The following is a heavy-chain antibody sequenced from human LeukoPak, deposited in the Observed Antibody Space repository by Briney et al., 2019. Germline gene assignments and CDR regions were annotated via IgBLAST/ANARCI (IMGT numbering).Heavy chain of an antibody. CDR2: IYWDEDK. CDR3: ARSPYYDILTGSRGTFDY. V-gene: IGHV2-5*02. J-gene: IGHJ4*02. CDR1: VFSFSTSGVG. D-gene: IGHD3-9*01. Sequence: SGPTLVNPTQTLTLTCTFSVFSFSTSGVGVGWIRQPPGKALEWLAVIYWDEDKRYRPSLKSRLTITKDTSKNQVVLTMTNMDPVDTATYYCARSPYYDILTGSRGTFDYWGRGILVTVSS.